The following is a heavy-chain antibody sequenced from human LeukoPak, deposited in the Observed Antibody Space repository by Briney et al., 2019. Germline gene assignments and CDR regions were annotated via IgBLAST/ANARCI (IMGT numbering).Heavy chain of an antibody. D-gene: IGHD3/OR15-3a*01. J-gene: IGHJ5*02. CDR1: GYSISSGYY. CDR3: ARHVYGLVITYEWFDP. Sequence: SETLSLTCAVSGYSISSGYYWGWIRQPPGKGLEWIGSIYHSGSTYHNPSLKSRVTISVDTSKNQFSLKLSSVTAADTAVYYCARHVYGLVITYEWFDPWGQGTLVTVSS. V-gene: IGHV4-38-2*01. CDR2: IYHSGST.